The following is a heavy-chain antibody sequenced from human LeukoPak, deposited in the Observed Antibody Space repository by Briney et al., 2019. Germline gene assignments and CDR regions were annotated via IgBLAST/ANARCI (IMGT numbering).Heavy chain of an antibody. CDR1: GFTFSSYW. J-gene: IGHJ4*02. Sequence: SGGPLRLSCVGSGFTFSSYWMHWVRQTPGKGLVWVSRIKSDGISTNYADSVRGRFTISRDNAKNTLYLQMNSLRAEDTAVYYCTNMYSLNYWGRGTLVTVSS. D-gene: IGHD6-13*01. CDR2: IKSDGIST. V-gene: IGHV3-74*01. CDR3: TNMYSLNY.